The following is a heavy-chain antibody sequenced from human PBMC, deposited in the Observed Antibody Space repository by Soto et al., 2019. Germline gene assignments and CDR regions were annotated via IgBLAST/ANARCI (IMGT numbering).Heavy chain of an antibody. CDR1: GFSFSTAGEA. J-gene: IGHJ4*02. CDR3: AHSDGGYEIIYFDF. V-gene: IGHV2-5*01. CDR2: VYWNDEK. Sequence: SGPTLVNPTQTLTLTCTFSGFSFSTAGEAVGWIRQPPGGALEWLALVYWNDEKRFSPSLKTRLTNTEDTSKNQEILSQTNMDPGDTATYFCAHSDGGYEIIYFDFWGQGTPVTVSS. D-gene: IGHD5-12*01.